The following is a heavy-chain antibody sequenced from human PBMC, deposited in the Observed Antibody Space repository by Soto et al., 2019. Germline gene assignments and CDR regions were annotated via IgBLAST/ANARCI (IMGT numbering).Heavy chain of an antibody. CDR1: GGTFSSYA. V-gene: IGHV1-69*12. CDR2: IIPIFGTA. CDR3: ARDRLFGRCSGGSCSGNWFDP. J-gene: IGHJ5*02. Sequence: QVQLVQSGAEVKKPGSSVKVSCKASGGTFSSYAISWVRQAPGQGLEWMGGIIPIFGTANYAQKFQGRVTITADESTSTAYMELSSLRSEDTAVYYCARDRLFGRCSGGSCSGNWFDPWGQGTLVTVSS. D-gene: IGHD2-15*01.